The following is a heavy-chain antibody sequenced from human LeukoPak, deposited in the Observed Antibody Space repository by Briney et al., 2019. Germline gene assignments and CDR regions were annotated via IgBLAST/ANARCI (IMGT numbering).Heavy chain of an antibody. J-gene: IGHJ4*02. Sequence: SGTLSLTCAVSGVPFSNYYWSWVRQSPRQGLEWIGEINHSGYTNYSPSLKSRVTMSIDTSKNQFSLKLTSVTAADAGVYYCTRAVAGHPDWGQGTLVTVSS. CDR3: TRAVAGHPD. CDR1: GVPFSNYY. D-gene: IGHD6-19*01. V-gene: IGHV4-34*01. CDR2: INHSGYT.